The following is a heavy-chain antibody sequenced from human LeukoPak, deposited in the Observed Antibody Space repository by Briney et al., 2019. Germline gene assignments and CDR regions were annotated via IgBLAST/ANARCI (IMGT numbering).Heavy chain of an antibody. CDR2: ISGSGGST. V-gene: IGHV3-23*01. D-gene: IGHD4-17*01. J-gene: IGHJ3*01. Sequence: GGSLRLSCAASGFTFSSYAMSWVRQAPGKGLEWVSAISGSGGSTYYADSVKGRFTISRDNSKNTLYLQMNSLRAEDTALYYCAKLYGDFKHAFPHWGQGTMVTVSS. CDR1: GFTFSSYA. CDR3: AKLYGDFKHAFPH.